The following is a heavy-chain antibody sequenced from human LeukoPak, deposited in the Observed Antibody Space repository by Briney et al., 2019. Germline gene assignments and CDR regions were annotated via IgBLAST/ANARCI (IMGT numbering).Heavy chain of an antibody. Sequence: PSQTLSLTCAVSGGSISSGGYSWSWIRQPPGKGLEWIGYIYHSGSTYYNPSLKSRVTISVDRSKNQFSLKLSSVTAADTAVYYCARDWLEPNSYYYYGMDVRGQGTTVTVSS. CDR2: IYHSGST. CDR3: ARDWLEPNSYYYYGMDV. V-gene: IGHV4-30-2*01. D-gene: IGHD1-1*01. J-gene: IGHJ6*02. CDR1: GGSISSGGYS.